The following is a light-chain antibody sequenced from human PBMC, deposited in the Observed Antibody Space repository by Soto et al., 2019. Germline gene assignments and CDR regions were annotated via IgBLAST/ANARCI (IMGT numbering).Light chain of an antibody. Sequence: QSVLTQPPSASGTPGQRVTISCSGSSSNIGVNTVNWYQHLPGTAPKLLIFSNLQRPSGVPDRFSGSKSGTSASLAISGLQSEDEADYYCATWDESLTGPVFGGGTKLTVL. V-gene: IGLV1-44*01. CDR1: SSNIGVNT. CDR2: SNL. J-gene: IGLJ2*01. CDR3: ATWDESLTGPV.